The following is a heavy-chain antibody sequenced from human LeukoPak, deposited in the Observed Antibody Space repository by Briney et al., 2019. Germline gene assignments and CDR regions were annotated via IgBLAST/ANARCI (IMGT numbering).Heavy chain of an antibody. CDR3: ARGRWEGAFDI. CDR2: INHSGST. J-gene: IGHJ3*02. CDR1: GGSFSGYY. V-gene: IGHV4-34*01. Sequence: SETLSLTCAVYGGSFSGYYWSWIRQPPGKGLEWIGEINHSGSTNYNPSLKSRVTISVDTSKNQFSLKLSPVTAADTAVYYCARGRWEGAFDIWGQGTMVTVSS. D-gene: IGHD1-26*01.